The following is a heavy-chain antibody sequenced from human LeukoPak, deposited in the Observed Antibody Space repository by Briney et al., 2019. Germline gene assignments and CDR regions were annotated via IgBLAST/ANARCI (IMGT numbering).Heavy chain of an antibody. D-gene: IGHD6-19*01. V-gene: IGHV1-46*01. CDR2: INPSGGST. Sequence: ASVKVSCKASGYTFTSYGISWVRQAPGQGLEWMGIINPSGGSTSYAQKFQGRVTMTRDTSTSTVYMELSSLRSEDTAVYYCARVPGIAVAGTRYFDYWGQGTLVTVSS. J-gene: IGHJ4*02. CDR3: ARVPGIAVAGTRYFDY. CDR1: GYTFTSYG.